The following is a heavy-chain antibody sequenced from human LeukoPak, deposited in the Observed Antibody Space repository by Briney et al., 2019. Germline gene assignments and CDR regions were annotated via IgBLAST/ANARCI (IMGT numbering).Heavy chain of an antibody. J-gene: IGHJ3*02. Sequence: GGSLRLSCAASRFTFSSYGMHWVRQAPGKGLEWVAFIRYDGSNKYYADSVKGRFTISRDNSKNTLYLQMNSLRAEDTAVYYCAKDRPLYSSSWYGAFDIWGQGTMVTVSS. D-gene: IGHD6-13*01. CDR1: RFTFSSYG. CDR3: AKDRPLYSSSWYGAFDI. V-gene: IGHV3-30*02. CDR2: IRYDGSNK.